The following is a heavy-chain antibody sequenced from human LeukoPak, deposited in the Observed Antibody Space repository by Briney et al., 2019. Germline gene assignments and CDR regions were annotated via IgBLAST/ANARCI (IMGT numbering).Heavy chain of an antibody. D-gene: IGHD3-10*01. J-gene: IGHJ4*02. V-gene: IGHV3-21*01. CDR3: ATGASMVRGVISAY. Sequence: GGALRLSCAASGFTFSRYSMNWVRQAPGKGLEWDSSISSSSSYIYYADSVKGRFTISRDNAKNSLYLQMNSLRAEDTAVYYCATGASMVRGVISAYWGQGTLVTVSS. CDR1: GFTFSRYS. CDR2: ISSSSSYI.